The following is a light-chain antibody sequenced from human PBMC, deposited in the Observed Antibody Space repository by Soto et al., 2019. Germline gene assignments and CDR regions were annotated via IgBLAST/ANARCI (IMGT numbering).Light chain of an antibody. V-gene: IGKV3-20*01. CDR1: QSIGSN. Sequence: EIVMTQSPATLSVSPGERATLSCRASQSIGSNLAWYQQKPGQPPRLLIYGASGRATGIPDRFSGSGSGTDFTLTISRLEPEDFAVYYCQQYGTSPLTFGGGTKVDIK. J-gene: IGKJ4*01. CDR2: GAS. CDR3: QQYGTSPLT.